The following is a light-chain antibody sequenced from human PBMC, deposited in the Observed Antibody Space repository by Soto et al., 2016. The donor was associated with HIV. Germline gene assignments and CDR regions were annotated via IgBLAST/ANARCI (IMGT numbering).Light chain of an antibody. Sequence: SYELTQAPSVSVAPGKTARITYGGNNIGSKSVHWYQQKPGQAPVLVVYDDSDRPSGIPDRFSGSNSGNTATLTISRVEAGDEADYYCQVWDSSSDVVFGGGTKLTVL. J-gene: IGLJ2*01. CDR1: NIGSKS. V-gene: IGLV3-21*03. CDR2: DDS. CDR3: QVWDSSSDVV.